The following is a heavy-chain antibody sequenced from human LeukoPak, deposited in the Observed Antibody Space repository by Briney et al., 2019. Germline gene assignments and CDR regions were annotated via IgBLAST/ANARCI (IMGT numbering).Heavy chain of an antibody. D-gene: IGHD1-1*01. CDR2: MNPDSGNT. Sequence: ASVKVSCKASGYTFTSYDINWVRQATGQGLEWMGWMNPDSGNTGYAQKFQGRVTITRNTSISTAYMELSSLRSEDTAVYYCARDPGNWNDQGPHLPIDYWGQGTLVTVSS. CDR3: ARDPGNWNDQGPHLPIDY. CDR1: GYTFTSYD. V-gene: IGHV1-8*03. J-gene: IGHJ4*02.